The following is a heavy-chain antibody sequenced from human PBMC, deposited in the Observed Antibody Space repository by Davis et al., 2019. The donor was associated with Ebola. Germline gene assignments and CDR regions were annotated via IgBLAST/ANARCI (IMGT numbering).Heavy chain of an antibody. V-gene: IGHV4-34*01. D-gene: IGHD4-23*01. CDR1: GGSFSGYY. Sequence: SQTLSLTCAVYGGSFSGYYWSWIRQPPGKGLEWIGEINHSGSTNYNPSLKSRVTISVDTSKNQFSLKLSSVTAADTAVYYCARDGLGYGGNSVDFDYWGQGTLVTVSS. J-gene: IGHJ4*02. CDR2: INHSGST. CDR3: ARDGLGYGGNSVDFDY.